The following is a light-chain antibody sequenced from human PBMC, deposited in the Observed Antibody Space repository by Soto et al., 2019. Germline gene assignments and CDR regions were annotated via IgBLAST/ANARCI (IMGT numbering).Light chain of an antibody. CDR2: DND. CDR3: ATWDRSLSAGV. Sequence: QSVLTQPPSVSAAPGQKVTISCSGSSSNIGNNYVSWYQQFPEAAPKLLIYDNDKRPSGIPDRSSGSKSGTSATLGITGLQTGDEADYYCATWDRSLSAGVFGGGTKLTVL. J-gene: IGLJ2*01. V-gene: IGLV1-51*01. CDR1: SSNIGNNY.